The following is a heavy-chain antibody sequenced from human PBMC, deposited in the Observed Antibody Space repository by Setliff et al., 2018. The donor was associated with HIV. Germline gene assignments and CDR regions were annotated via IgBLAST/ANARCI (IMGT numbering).Heavy chain of an antibody. CDR3: ARGALGGYFDY. CDR2: VSGYNGNA. V-gene: IGHV1-18*01. Sequence: RASVKVSCKASGYNFNSYGLNWVRQAPGHGLEWMGRVSGYNGNANYAQKFQGRVTMTIDTSTTTAYMELRSLSSDDTAVYYCARGALGGYFDYWGPGTLVTVSS. D-gene: IGHD3-16*01. CDR1: GYNFNSYG. J-gene: IGHJ4*02.